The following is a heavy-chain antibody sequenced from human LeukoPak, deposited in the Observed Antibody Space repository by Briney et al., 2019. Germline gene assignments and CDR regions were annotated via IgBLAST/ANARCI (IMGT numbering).Heavy chain of an antibody. Sequence: GGSLRLSCVASDFNFKNYGMHWVRQAPGKGLEWVAVIWYDGSNTFYGESVKGRFSISRDTSNNTLFLQMDSLRAEDTAVYYCAREMFPSCAGGCYLAFDLWGQGTLVTVSS. CDR3: AREMFPSCAGGCYLAFDL. J-gene: IGHJ3*01. CDR1: DFNFKNYG. CDR2: IWYDGSNT. V-gene: IGHV3-33*01. D-gene: IGHD2-21*02.